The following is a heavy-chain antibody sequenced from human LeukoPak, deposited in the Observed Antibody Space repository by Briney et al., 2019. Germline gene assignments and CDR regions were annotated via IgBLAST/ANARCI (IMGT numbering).Heavy chain of an antibody. CDR3: ARDLAVAEGSNWFDP. Sequence: PSETLSLTCTVSGGSVSSGSYYWSWIRQPPGKGLEWIGYIYYSGSTNYNPSLKSRVTISVDTSKNQFSLKLSSVTAADTAVYYCARDLAVAEGSNWFDPWGQGTLVTVSS. V-gene: IGHV4-61*01. CDR2: IYYSGST. J-gene: IGHJ5*02. D-gene: IGHD6-19*01. CDR1: GGSVSSGSYY.